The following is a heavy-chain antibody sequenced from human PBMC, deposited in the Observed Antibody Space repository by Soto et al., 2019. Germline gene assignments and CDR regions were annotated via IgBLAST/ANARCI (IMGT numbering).Heavy chain of an antibody. CDR2: INHNGST. CDR3: ARGLILGGYTYGLDY. J-gene: IGHJ4*02. CDR1: GGSFSGYY. Sequence: SETLSLTCAVYGGSFSGYYWSWIRQPPGKGLGCIGEINHNGSTNYNPSLKSRLTISIDTSKNQFSLKLSSVTAADTAVYYCARGLILGGYTYGLDYWGQGTLVTVSS. D-gene: IGHD5-18*01. V-gene: IGHV4-34*01.